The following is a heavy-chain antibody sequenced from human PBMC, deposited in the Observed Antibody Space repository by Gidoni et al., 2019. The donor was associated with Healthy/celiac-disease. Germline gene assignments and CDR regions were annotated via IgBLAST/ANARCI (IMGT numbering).Heavy chain of an antibody. Sequence: EVQLVAAGGGVVQPGGALRLSCAASGFPVSSNYMSWVRQAPGKGLEWVSVIYSGGSTYYADSVKGRFTISRDNSKNTLYLQMNSLRAEDTAVYYCARGADYGDYYFDYWGQGTLVTVSS. CDR3: ARGADYGDYYFDY. CDR2: IYSGGST. J-gene: IGHJ4*02. CDR1: GFPVSSNY. D-gene: IGHD4-17*01. V-gene: IGHV3-66*02.